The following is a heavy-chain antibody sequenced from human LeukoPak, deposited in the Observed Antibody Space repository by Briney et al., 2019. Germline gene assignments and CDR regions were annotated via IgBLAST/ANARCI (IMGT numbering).Heavy chain of an antibody. J-gene: IGHJ1*01. CDR1: GFTFSSYG. V-gene: IGHV3-30*03. CDR2: ISYDGSNK. D-gene: IGHD6-19*01. CDR3: ARAKSYSSGWYRGYFQH. Sequence: PGGSLRLSCAASGFTFSSYGMHWVRQAPGKGLEWVAVISYDGSNKYYADSVKGRFTISRDNSKNTLYLQMNSLRAEDTAVYYCARAKSYSSGWYRGYFQHWGQGTLVTVSS.